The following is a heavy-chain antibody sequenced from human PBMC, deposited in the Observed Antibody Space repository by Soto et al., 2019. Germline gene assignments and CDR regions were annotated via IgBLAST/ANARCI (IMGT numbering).Heavy chain of an antibody. V-gene: IGHV3-21*01. CDR3: ARDTKMLAPLIYMDH. D-gene: IGHD3-22*01. J-gene: IGHJ4*02. Sequence: GSLRLSCAASGFTFNVYSMNWVRQAPGKGLEWVSSISSRSSNIDYADSVKGRFTISRDNANNSLYLQMNNLSADDTAVYYCARDTKMLAPLIYMDHWGRGTLVTVSS. CDR1: GFTFNVYS. CDR2: ISSRSSNI.